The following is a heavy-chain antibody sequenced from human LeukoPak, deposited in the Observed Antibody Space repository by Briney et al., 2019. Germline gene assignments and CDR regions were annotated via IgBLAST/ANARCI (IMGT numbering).Heavy chain of an antibody. V-gene: IGHV1-18*01. Sequence: GASVKVSCKASGYTFTSYGISWVRQAPGQGLEWMGWISAYNGNTNYAQKLQGRVTMTTDTSTSTAYMELRNLRSDDTAVYYCASYHGSGDYWYPPIDPWGQGTLVTVSS. CDR2: ISAYNGNT. J-gene: IGHJ5*02. CDR3: ASYHGSGDYWYPPIDP. D-gene: IGHD3-10*01. CDR1: GYTFTSYG.